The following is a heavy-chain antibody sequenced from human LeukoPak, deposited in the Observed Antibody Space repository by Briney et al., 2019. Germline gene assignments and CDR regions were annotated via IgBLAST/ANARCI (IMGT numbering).Heavy chain of an antibody. Sequence: GASVKVSCKASGGTFSSYAISWVRQAPGQGLEWMGGIIPIFGTANYAQKFQGRVTITADESTSTAYMELSSLRSEDTAVYYCAREGVIAVAGGLLYWGQGTLVTVSS. D-gene: IGHD6-19*01. J-gene: IGHJ4*02. V-gene: IGHV1-69*13. CDR3: AREGVIAVAGGLLY. CDR1: GGTFSSYA. CDR2: IIPIFGTA.